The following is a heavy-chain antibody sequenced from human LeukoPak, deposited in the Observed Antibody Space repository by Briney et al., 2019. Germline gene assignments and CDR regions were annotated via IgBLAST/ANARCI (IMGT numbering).Heavy chain of an antibody. D-gene: IGHD3-3*01. CDR1: GGSISSYY. CDR2: IYYSGST. V-gene: IGHV4-59*01. CDR3: ARSKITIFGVVITGDDAFDI. Sequence: SETLSLTCTVSGGSISSYYWSWIRQPPGKGLEWIGYIYYSGSTNYNPSLKSRVTISVDTSKNQFSLKPSSVTAADTAVYYCARSKITIFGVVITGDDAFDIWGQGTMVTVSS. J-gene: IGHJ3*02.